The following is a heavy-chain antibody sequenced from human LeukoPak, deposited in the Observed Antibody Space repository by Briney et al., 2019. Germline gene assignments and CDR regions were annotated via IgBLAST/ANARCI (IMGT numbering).Heavy chain of an antibody. D-gene: IGHD3-9*01. V-gene: IGHV3-9*03. CDR2: IRLNRGSI. Sequence: GRSLRLSCVASGFKIEEYAMHWVRQVPGKGLEWVSSIRLNRGSIGYADSVKGRFSISRDNAKNSVYLQMDSLGAEDMALYYCVKDLGDGRYSVYDGFDIWGQGTMVTVSS. CDR3: VKDLGDGRYSVYDGFDI. CDR1: GFKIEEYA. J-gene: IGHJ3*02.